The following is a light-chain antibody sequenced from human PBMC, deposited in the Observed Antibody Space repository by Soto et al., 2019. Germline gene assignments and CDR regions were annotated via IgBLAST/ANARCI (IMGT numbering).Light chain of an antibody. CDR2: GAS. CDR1: QSLSSDS. CDR3: HQYNNWPWT. J-gene: IGKJ1*01. Sequence: ENVLTQFPGTLSLSPGDRATLSCRASQSLSSDSLAWYQQKPGQAPRLLIYGASSRANGIPDRFSGSGSGTDFTLTISRLEPEDFAVYYCHQYNNWPWTLGRGTKVDIK. V-gene: IGKV3-20*01.